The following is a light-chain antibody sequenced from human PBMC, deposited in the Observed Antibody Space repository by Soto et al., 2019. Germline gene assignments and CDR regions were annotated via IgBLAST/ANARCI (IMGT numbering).Light chain of an antibody. Sequence: EIVMTQSPATLSVSPGERATLSCRASQSVSSNLAWYQQKPGQAPRLLIYGASTRATGIPARFSGSGSGTEFTRTISSLQSEDFAVYYCQQYNSWPPVYTVGQGTKLEIK. CDR1: QSVSSN. CDR2: GAS. V-gene: IGKV3-15*01. CDR3: QQYNSWPPVYT. J-gene: IGKJ2*01.